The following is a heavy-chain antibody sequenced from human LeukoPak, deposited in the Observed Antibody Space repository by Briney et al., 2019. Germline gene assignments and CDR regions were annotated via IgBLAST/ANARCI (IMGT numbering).Heavy chain of an antibody. CDR3: ARHRVPRTYYYGSGSYSAGGYFDY. CDR1: GFTFSSYS. J-gene: IGHJ4*02. D-gene: IGHD3-10*01. CDR2: ISSSSSTI. V-gene: IGHV3-48*04. Sequence: PGGSLRLSCAASGFTFSSYSMNWVRQAPGKGLEWVSYISSSSSTIYYADSVKGRFTISRDNAKNSLYLQMNSLRAEDTAVYYCARHRVPRTYYYGSGSYSAGGYFDYWGQGTLVTVSS.